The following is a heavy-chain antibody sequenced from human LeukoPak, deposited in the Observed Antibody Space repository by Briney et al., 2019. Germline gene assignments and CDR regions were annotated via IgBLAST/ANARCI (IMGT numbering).Heavy chain of an antibody. CDR3: AITIFGVVRYFDY. Sequence: GGSLRLSCAASGFLFSTYSTNWVRQAPGKGLEWVSYLTSSSDTIYYADSVKGRFTISRDNSKNTLYLQMSSLRAEDTAVYYCAITIFGVVRYFDYWGQGTLVTVSS. V-gene: IGHV3-48*01. J-gene: IGHJ4*02. CDR1: GFLFSTYS. D-gene: IGHD3-3*01. CDR2: LTSSSDTI.